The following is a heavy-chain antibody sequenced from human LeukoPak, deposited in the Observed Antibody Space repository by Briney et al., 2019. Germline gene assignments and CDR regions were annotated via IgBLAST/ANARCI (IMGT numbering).Heavy chain of an antibody. V-gene: IGHV3-7*04. D-gene: IGHD3-22*01. CDR1: GFTLSNYG. J-gene: IGHJ4*02. CDR3: GRGYYDNSGFWGSCY. CDR2: ITEDGSEK. Sequence: GGSLRLSCAAPGFTLSNYGMRWGRKAPGKGLEWVGNITEDGSEKYYVASAKGRFTISRDNAKNSLYMQMSSVRAEDTAVYYCGRGYYDNSGFWGSCYWGQGTLVTVSS.